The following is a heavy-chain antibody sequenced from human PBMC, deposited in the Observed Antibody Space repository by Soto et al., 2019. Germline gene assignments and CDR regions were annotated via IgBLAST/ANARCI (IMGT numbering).Heavy chain of an antibody. Sequence: GGSLRLSCAASGFTFSSYGMHWVRQAPGKGLEWVAVISYDGSNKYYADSVKGRFTISRDNSKNTLYLQMNSLRAEDTAVYYCAKDLNADSGSYWFDYWGQGTLVTVSS. CDR1: GFTFSSYG. CDR2: ISYDGSNK. V-gene: IGHV3-30*18. J-gene: IGHJ4*02. D-gene: IGHD1-26*01. CDR3: AKDLNADSGSYWFDY.